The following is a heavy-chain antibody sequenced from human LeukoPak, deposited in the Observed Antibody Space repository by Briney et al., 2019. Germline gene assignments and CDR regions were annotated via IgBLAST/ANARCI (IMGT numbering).Heavy chain of an antibody. Sequence: SETLSLTCIVSNVSISSKSYYWGWIRQSPGKGLEWIGSIYYSGTTYYNPSLKSRVTISVDTSKNQSSLDLTSVTAADTAVYYCATSGDILTGYQKVTLAYWGQGTLVSVSS. CDR3: ATSGDILTGYQKVTLAY. CDR1: NVSISSKSYY. CDR2: IYYSGTT. D-gene: IGHD3-9*01. V-gene: IGHV4-39*01. J-gene: IGHJ4*02.